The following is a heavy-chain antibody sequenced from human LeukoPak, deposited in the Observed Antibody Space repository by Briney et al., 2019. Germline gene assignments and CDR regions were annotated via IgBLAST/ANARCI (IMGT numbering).Heavy chain of an antibody. V-gene: IGHV1-46*01. D-gene: IGHD1-26*01. Sequence: ASVKVSCKASGYTFTSYYMHWVRQAPGQGLEWMGIINPNGGSTSYAQKFQGRVTMTRDTSTSTVYMELSSLRSEDTAVYYCARDPVGATLYYYYGMDVWGQGTTVTVSS. J-gene: IGHJ6*02. CDR2: INPNGGST. CDR1: GYTFTSYY. CDR3: ARDPVGATLYYYYGMDV.